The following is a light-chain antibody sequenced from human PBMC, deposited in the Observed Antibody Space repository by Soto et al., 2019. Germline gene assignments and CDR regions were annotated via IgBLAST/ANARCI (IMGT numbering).Light chain of an antibody. Sequence: DIQMTQSPSYLSASVGDRVNITCGASQSISSYLNWYQQKPGKAPKLLIYDASSLESGVPSSFSGSGSGTEFTLTITSLQPDDFATYDCQQYNSYPWTFGQGTKVDLK. V-gene: IGKV1-5*01. CDR1: QSISSY. CDR2: DAS. J-gene: IGKJ1*01. CDR3: QQYNSYPWT.